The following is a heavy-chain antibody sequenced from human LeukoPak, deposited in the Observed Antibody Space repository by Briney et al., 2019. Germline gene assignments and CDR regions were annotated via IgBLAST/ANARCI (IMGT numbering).Heavy chain of an antibody. V-gene: IGHV4-39*01. CDR3: ARLVGAATDPFDY. Sequence: PSETLSLTCTVSGDSISNRNFNWVWIRQPPGKGLEWIGGIHYLGSTYYNPSLKSRVTISIDTSKNQFSLKLSSVTAADTAVYYCARLVGAATDPFDYWGQGTLVTVSS. D-gene: IGHD1-26*01. CDR2: IHYLGST. J-gene: IGHJ4*02. CDR1: GDSISNRNFN.